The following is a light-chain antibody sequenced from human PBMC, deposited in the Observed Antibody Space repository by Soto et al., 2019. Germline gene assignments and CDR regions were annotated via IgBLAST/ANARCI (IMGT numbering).Light chain of an antibody. V-gene: IGKV1-9*01. J-gene: IGKJ5*01. CDR3: QYLNGAPTIT. CDR2: AAY. CDR1: QDVSDY. Sequence: DIQLTQSPSFLSASVGDRVTITCWASQDVSDYLAWYQHAPGKAPNLLIYAAYTLQSGVPSRFSGSGSGTEFILTITSLQPEDFATYYCQYLNGAPTITFGQGTRLDVK.